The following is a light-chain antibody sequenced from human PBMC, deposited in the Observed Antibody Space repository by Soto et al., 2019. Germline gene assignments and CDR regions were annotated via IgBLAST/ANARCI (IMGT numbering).Light chain of an antibody. CDR2: DDN. J-gene: IGLJ2*01. V-gene: IGLV1-51*01. CDR3: SSYTSTNHVV. Sequence: QSVMTQPPSVSAAPGQKVTISCSGSSSNIGGNSVSWYQQLPGTAPKLLIYDDNKRPSGIPDRFSGSKSGTSATLGITGFQTGDEADYYCSSYTSTNHVVFGGGTQLTVL. CDR1: SSNIGGNS.